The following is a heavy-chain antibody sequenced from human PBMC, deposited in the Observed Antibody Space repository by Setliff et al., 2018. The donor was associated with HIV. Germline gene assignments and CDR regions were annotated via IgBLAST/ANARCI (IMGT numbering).Heavy chain of an antibody. Sequence: LSLTCTVSGGSISSNSYYWGWIRQPPGKGLEWIGSIYYSGSTYYNPSLKSRVTISIDTSKNQLSLKLTSVTAADTAVYYCARNPCSGGSCPDAFDIWGQGTMVTVS. J-gene: IGHJ3*02. V-gene: IGHV4-39*07. CDR1: GGSISSNSYY. CDR2: IYYSGST. D-gene: IGHD2-15*01. CDR3: ARNPCSGGSCPDAFDI.